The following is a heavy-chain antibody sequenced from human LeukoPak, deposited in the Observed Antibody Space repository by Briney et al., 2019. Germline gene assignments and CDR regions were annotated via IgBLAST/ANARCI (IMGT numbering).Heavy chain of an antibody. CDR1: GFTFSSYG. D-gene: IGHD6-6*01. CDR3: ARDYSSSWLRFFDY. J-gene: IGHJ4*02. V-gene: IGHV3-33*01. CDR2: MWFDGSNI. Sequence: GGSLRLSCAASGFTFSSYGMHWVRQAPGKGLEWVAVMWFDGSNIYYADSVKGRFTISRDNSKNTLYLQMNSLRAEDTAVYHCARDYSSSWLRFFDYWGQGTLVTVSS.